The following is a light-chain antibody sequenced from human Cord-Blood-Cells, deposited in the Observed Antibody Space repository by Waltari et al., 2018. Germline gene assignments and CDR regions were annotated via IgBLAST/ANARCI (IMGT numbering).Light chain of an antibody. V-gene: IGKV3-20*01. Sequence: EIVLTPYPGTLSLSPGERATLSCRASQSVSSSYLAWYQQKPGKAPRLLIYGASSRATGIPDRFSGSGSGTDFTLTSSSLEPEDFAVYYGQQYGSSPRITFGQGTRLEIK. J-gene: IGKJ5*01. CDR2: GAS. CDR1: QSVSSSY. CDR3: QQYGSSPRIT.